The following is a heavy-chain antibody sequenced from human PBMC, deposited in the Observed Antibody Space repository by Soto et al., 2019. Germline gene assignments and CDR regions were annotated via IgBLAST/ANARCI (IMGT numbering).Heavy chain of an antibody. CDR1: GYTFTNYG. CDR3: ARSPGYSASWSYFYYGMKI. J-gene: IGHJ6*02. D-gene: IGHD6-13*01. Sequence: QVQLVQSGAELKKPGASAKVSCKASGYTFTNYGISWVRQAPGQGLEWMGWINTYHGNTKYAQKLQGRVTMTKDTSTSTAYMELTSLRSDDTAVYYCARSPGYSASWSYFYYGMKIWGQGTTVIVSS. CDR2: INTYHGNT. V-gene: IGHV1-18*01.